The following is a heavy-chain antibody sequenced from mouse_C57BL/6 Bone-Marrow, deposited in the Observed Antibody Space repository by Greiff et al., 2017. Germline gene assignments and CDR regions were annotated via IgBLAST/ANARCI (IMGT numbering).Heavy chain of an antibody. Sequence: EVQLVESGGGLVKPGGSLKLSCAASGFTFSSYAMSWVRQTPEKRLEWVATISDGGSYTYYPANVQGRFTISRDNAKNNLYLQMSHLKSEDTAMYYCARDVPIYDGYYTWFAYWGQGTLVTVSA. D-gene: IGHD2-3*01. CDR3: ARDVPIYDGYYTWFAY. V-gene: IGHV5-4*01. CDR2: ISDGGSYT. J-gene: IGHJ3*01. CDR1: GFTFSSYA.